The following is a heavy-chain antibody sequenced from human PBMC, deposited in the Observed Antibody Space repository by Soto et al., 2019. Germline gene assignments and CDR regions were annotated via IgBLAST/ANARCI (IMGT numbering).Heavy chain of an antibody. CDR3: AKDNSPYSGYNSFDY. CDR2: ISGSGTNT. D-gene: IGHD5-12*01. CDR1: GFTFSSYV. Sequence: EVRLLESGGGLIQPGGSLRLSCAASGFTFSSYVMSWVRQAPGTGLELVSGISGSGTNTYYADSVKGRFTISRDNSKNTLYLQMTSLRAEDTAEYYCAKDNSPYSGYNSFDYWGEGTLVTVSS. V-gene: IGHV3-23*01. J-gene: IGHJ4*02.